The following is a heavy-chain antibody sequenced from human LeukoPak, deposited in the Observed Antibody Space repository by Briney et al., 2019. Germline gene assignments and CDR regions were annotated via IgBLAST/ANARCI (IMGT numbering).Heavy chain of an antibody. V-gene: IGHV3-53*01. D-gene: IGHD1-14*01. J-gene: IGHJ4*02. Sequence: GGSLRLSCAASGFTVITNDITWVRQAPGKGLEWVSVLYSDGNTKYADSVQGRFTISRDNSKNTLYLEMNSLSPDDTAVYYCAKGVEPLAANTLAYWGQGTLVTVSS. CDR1: GFTVITND. CDR2: LYSDGNT. CDR3: AKGVEPLAANTLAY.